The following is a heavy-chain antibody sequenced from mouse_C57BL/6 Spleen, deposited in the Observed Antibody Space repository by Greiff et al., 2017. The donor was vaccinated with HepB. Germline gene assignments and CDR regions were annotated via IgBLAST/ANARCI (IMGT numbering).Heavy chain of an antibody. D-gene: IGHD1-1*01. CDR2: INTNNGGT. V-gene: IGHV1-26*01. CDR3: ARGAYSGSKGY. J-gene: IGHJ2*01. CDR1: GYTFTDYY. Sequence: EVQLQQSGPELVKPGASVKISCKASGYTFTDYYMNWVKQSHGKSLEWIGDINTNNGGTSYNQKFKGKATLTVDKSSSTAYMELRSLTSEDSAVYYCARGAYSGSKGYWGQGTTLTVSS.